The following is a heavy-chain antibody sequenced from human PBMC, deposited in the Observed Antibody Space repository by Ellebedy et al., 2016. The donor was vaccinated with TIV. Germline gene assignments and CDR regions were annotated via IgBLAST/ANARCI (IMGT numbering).Heavy chain of an antibody. Sequence: MPSETLSLTCTVSGGSINGFYWNWIRQSPGKGLEWMGYIHYTGSTNYNPSLRSRVSISLDKSTSQFSLTVTSLTSEDTAVYYCARLLGEMGFYYGMDVWGQGTTVTVSS. CDR1: GGSINGFY. CDR3: ARLLGEMGFYYGMDV. V-gene: IGHV4-59*01. D-gene: IGHD3-10*01. CDR2: IHYTGST. J-gene: IGHJ6*02.